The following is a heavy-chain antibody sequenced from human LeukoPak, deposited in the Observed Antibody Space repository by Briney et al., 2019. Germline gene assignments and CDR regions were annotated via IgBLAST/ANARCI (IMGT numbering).Heavy chain of an antibody. D-gene: IGHD3-10*01. CDR3: ARVGGSGSSFDY. Sequence: PSETLSLTCTVSGGSISNYYWSWIRQPPGKGLEWIGYIFHSGSTNYNPSLKTRLTISVDTSKNLFSLRLTYLTAADTAVYYCARVGGSGSSFDYWGQGTQVTVSS. J-gene: IGHJ4*02. V-gene: IGHV4-59*01. CDR2: IFHSGST. CDR1: GGSISNYY.